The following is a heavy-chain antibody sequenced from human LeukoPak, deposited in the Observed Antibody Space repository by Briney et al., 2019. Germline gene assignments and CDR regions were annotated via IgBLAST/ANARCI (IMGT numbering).Heavy chain of an antibody. D-gene: IGHD5/OR15-5a*01. CDR1: GGSFSGYY. CDR2: ITDSGST. V-gene: IGHV4-34*01. J-gene: IGHJ6*03. Sequence: SETLSLTCAVYGGSFSGYYWGWIRQPPGKGLEWIGEITDSGSTNYNPSLKSRVTISVDRSRNQFSLKLSSVTAADTAVYFCARKGPLRDNIPFMDDWGEGTTVTVSS. CDR3: ARKGPLRDNIPFMDD.